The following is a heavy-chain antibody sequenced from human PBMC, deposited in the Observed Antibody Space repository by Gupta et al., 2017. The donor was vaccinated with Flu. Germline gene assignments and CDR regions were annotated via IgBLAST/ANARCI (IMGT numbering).Heavy chain of an antibody. CDR1: GCRSTNYW. V-gene: IGHV5-51*01. Sequence: VQLVQSGAEVKKPGESRKISCKGSGCRSTNYWTAWVRQMPGKGLEWMGVIFPGNSDSRYSPSFEGQVTFSADKSISTTYLQWSSLKASDTATYYCARSRTPYNAFDIWGQGTMVAVSS. CDR2: IFPGNSDS. J-gene: IGHJ3*02. CDR3: ARSRTPYNAFDI.